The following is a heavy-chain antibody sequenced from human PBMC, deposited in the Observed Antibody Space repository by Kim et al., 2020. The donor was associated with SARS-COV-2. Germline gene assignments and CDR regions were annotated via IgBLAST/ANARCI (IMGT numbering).Heavy chain of an antibody. CDR3: AKDLFSGYSGYDSDY. J-gene: IGHJ4*02. CDR1: GFTFSSYG. Sequence: GGSLRLSCAASGFTFSSYGMHWVRQAPGKGLEWVAVIWYDGSNKYYADSVKGRFTISRDNSKNTLYLQMNSLRAEDTAVYYCAKDLFSGYSGYDSDYWGQGTLVTVSS. V-gene: IGHV3-33*06. D-gene: IGHD5-12*01. CDR2: IWYDGSNK.